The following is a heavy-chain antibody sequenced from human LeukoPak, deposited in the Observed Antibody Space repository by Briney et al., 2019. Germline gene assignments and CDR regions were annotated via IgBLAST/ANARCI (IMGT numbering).Heavy chain of an antibody. CDR1: GGSFSGYY. Sequence: SETLSLTCAVYGGSFSGYYWSWIRQPPGKGLEWIGEINHSGSTNYNPSFKSRVTISVDTSKNQFSLKLSSVTAADTAVYYCAKSSTRAYFDYWGQGTLVTVSS. J-gene: IGHJ4*02. V-gene: IGHV4-34*01. D-gene: IGHD6-13*01. CDR2: INHSGST. CDR3: AKSSTRAYFDY.